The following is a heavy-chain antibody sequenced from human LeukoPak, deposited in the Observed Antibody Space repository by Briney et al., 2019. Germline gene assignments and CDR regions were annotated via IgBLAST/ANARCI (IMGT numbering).Heavy chain of an antibody. CDR1: GGTFSNYA. CDR3: AIRGVGACLDP. CDR2: IIPIFGTT. Sequence: SVKVSCKASGGTFSNYAFSWVRQAPGQGLEWMGAIIPIFGTTNYAQKSQVRVTITADESTSTAYMELSSLTSEDTAVYYCAIRGVGACLDPWGQGTLVTVSS. V-gene: IGHV1-69*13. D-gene: IGHD1-26*01. J-gene: IGHJ5*02.